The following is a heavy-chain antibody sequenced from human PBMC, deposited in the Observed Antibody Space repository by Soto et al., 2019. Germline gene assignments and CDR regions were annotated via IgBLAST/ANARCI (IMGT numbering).Heavy chain of an antibody. Sequence: PSETLSLTCTVSGGSISSSSYYWGWIRQPPGKGLEWIGSIYYSGSTYYSPSLKSRVTISVDMSKNQFSLKLSSVTAADTAVYYCASSNSNYALFXYWGQGTLVTVSS. D-gene: IGHD4-4*01. CDR2: IYYSGST. J-gene: IGHJ4*02. CDR3: ASSNSNYALFXY. CDR1: GGSISSSSYY. V-gene: IGHV4-39*01.